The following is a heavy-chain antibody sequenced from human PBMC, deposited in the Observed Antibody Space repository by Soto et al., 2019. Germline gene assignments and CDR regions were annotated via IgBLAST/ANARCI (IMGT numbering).Heavy chain of an antibody. J-gene: IGHJ6*02. CDR2: TYYRSKWYN. D-gene: IGHD2-2*01. CDR1: GDSVSSNSAA. Sequence: SQTLSLTCAISGDSVSSNSAAWNWIRQSPSRGLEWLGRTYYRSKWYNDYAVSVKSRITINPDTSKNQFSLQLNSVTPEDTAVYYCARGGVVLVPAAMDYGMYVWGQGTTVTVSS. CDR3: ARGGVVLVPAAMDYGMYV. V-gene: IGHV6-1*01.